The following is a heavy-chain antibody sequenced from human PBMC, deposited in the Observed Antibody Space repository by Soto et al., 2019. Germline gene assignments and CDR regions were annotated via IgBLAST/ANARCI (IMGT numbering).Heavy chain of an antibody. J-gene: IGHJ5*02. Sequence: ASVKVSCKASGYTFTDYYIHWVRQAPGQGLEWMGWIIPILGIANYAQRFQGRVTITADKSTSTAYMELSSLRSEDTAVYYCAREKSPGYCSGGSCYTNWFDPWGQGTLVTVSS. CDR3: AREKSPGYCSGGSCYTNWFDP. CDR2: IIPILGIA. V-gene: IGHV1-69*10. D-gene: IGHD2-15*01. CDR1: GYTFTDYY.